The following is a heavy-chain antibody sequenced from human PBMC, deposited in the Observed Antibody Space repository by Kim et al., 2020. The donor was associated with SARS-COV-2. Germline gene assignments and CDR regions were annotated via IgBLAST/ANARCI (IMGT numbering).Heavy chain of an antibody. J-gene: IGHJ4*02. V-gene: IGHV4-34*01. Sequence: NNTPSLKSRVTISVDTSKNQFSLKLSSVTAADTAVYYCARGGIAAPLDYWGQGTLVTVSS. CDR3: ARGGIAAPLDY. D-gene: IGHD6-6*01.